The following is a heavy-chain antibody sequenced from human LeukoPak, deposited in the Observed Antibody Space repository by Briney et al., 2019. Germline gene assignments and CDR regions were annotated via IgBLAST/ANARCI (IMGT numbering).Heavy chain of an antibody. J-gene: IGHJ4*02. V-gene: IGHV4-34*01. CDR2: INHSGST. CDR3: ARSYPRWRYIAAAGTPYFSY. Sequence: PSETLSLTYAVYGGSFSGYYWSWIRQPPGKGLEWIGEINHSGSTNYNPSLKSRVTISVDTSKNQFSLKLSSVTAADTAVYYCARSYPRWRYIAAAGTPYFSYWGQGTLVTVSS. D-gene: IGHD6-13*01. CDR1: GGSFSGYY.